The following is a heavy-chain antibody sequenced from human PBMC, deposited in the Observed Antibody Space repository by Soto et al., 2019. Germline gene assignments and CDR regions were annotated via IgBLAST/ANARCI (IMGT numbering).Heavy chain of an antibody. CDR1: SGSIKTDVW. J-gene: IGHJ4*02. D-gene: IGHD2-2*01. Sequence: SETLSLTCTVSSGSIKTDVWWSWLRRPPGKGLEWIGEIYQNGHTNYNPSLKSRVTMSVDKSKNQFSLILTSVTAADTAMYYCAPADAVAGETDSFDYWGQGFLVTVSS. CDR3: APADAVAGETDSFDY. CDR2: IYQNGHT. V-gene: IGHV4-4*02.